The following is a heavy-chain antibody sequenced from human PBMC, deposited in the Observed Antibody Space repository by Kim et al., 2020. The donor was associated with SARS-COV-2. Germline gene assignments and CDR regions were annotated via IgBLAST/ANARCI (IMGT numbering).Heavy chain of an antibody. CDR3: ARDRVYSSGWYGSREDYYGMDV. V-gene: IGHV4-39*07. CDR2: IYYSGST. J-gene: IGHJ6*02. D-gene: IGHD6-19*01. Sequence: SETLSLTCTVSGGSISSSSYYWGWIRQPPGKGLEWIGSIYYSGSTYYNPSLKSRVTISVDTSKNQFSLKLSSVTAADTAVYYCARDRVYSSGWYGSREDYYGMDVWGQGTTVTVSS. CDR1: GGSISSSSYY.